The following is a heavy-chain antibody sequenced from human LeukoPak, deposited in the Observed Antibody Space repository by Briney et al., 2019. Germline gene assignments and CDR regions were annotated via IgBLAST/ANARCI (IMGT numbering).Heavy chain of an antibody. CDR2: IYYSGST. Sequence: SETLSLTCTVSGGSISSSSYYWGWIRQPPGKGLEWIGSIYYSGSTYYNPSLKSRVTISVDTSKNQFSLKVKSVTAADTAVYYCAKNGQSGFSFDPWGQGTLVTVSS. V-gene: IGHV4-39*07. D-gene: IGHD3-3*01. J-gene: IGHJ5*02. CDR1: GGSISSSSYY. CDR3: AKNGQSGFSFDP.